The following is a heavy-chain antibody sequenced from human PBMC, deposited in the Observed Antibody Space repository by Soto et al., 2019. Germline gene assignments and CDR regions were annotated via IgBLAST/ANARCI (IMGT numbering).Heavy chain of an antibody. CDR1: GFTFSDYY. D-gene: IGHD3-3*01. J-gene: IGHJ6*02. Sequence: PGGSLRLSCAASGFTFSDYYMSWIRQAPGKGLEWVSYISSSGSTIYYADSVKGRFTISRDNAKNSLYLQMNSLRAEDTAVYYCSRVAIFGVVIIDLYYGMDVWGQGTTVTVSS. V-gene: IGHV3-11*01. CDR2: ISSSGSTI. CDR3: SRVAIFGVVIIDLYYGMDV.